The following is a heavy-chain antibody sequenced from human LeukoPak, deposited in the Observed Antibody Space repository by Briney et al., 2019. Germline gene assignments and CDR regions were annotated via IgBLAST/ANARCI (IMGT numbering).Heavy chain of an antibody. D-gene: IGHD6-13*01. V-gene: IGHV3-11*04. CDR3: AREGVAAAGTYYYGMDV. Sequence: GGSLRLSCAASGFTVSRKYMSWVRQAPGKGLGWVSYISSSGSTIYYADSVKGRFTISRDNAKNSLYLQMNSLRVEDTAVYYCAREGVAAAGTYYYGMDVWGQGTTVTVSS. CDR1: GFTVSRKY. J-gene: IGHJ6*02. CDR2: ISSSGSTI.